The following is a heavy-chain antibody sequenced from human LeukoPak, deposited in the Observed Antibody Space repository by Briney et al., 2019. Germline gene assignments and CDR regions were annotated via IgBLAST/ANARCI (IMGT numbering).Heavy chain of an antibody. Sequence: SETLSLTCTVSGVSISSSSYYWGWLRQPPGKGLEWIGSIYYSGSTYYNPSLKSRVTISVDTSKNQFSLKLSSVTAADTAVYYCASDAHKFNPTIFDYWGQGTLVTVSS. V-gene: IGHV4-39*07. D-gene: IGHD1-26*01. CDR2: IYYSGST. CDR3: ASDAHKFNPTIFDY. CDR1: GVSISSSSYY. J-gene: IGHJ4*02.